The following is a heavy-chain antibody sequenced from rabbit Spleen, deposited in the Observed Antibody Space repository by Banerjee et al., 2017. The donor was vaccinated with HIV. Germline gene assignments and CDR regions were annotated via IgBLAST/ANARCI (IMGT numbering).Heavy chain of an antibody. V-gene: IGHV1S47*01. J-gene: IGHJ4*01. CDR1: AFDFSSGG. CDR2: IDPVFGTT. Sequence: QEQLKETGGGLVQPGGSLKLSCKASAFDFSSGGVSWVRQAPGKGLEWIGYIDPVFGTTNDPSWVNGRFTIPSHNGQNTLYLQLNSLTAADTATYFCLRDIWYFKLWGPGTLVTVS. CDR3: LRDIWYFKL.